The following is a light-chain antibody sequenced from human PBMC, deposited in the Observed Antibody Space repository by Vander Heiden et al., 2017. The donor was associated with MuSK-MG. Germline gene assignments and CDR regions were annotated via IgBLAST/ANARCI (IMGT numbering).Light chain of an antibody. V-gene: IGLV1-40*01. J-gene: IGLJ2*01. Sequence: QSVLTQPPSVSGPPGHRVTISCTGSSSNIGAGYDVHWYHQLPGTAPKLLIYGNSNRPSGVPDRFSGSKSGTSASLAITGLQAEDEADYYCQSYDSSLSGPVVFGGGTKLTVL. CDR1: SSNIGAGYD. CDR3: QSYDSSLSGPVV. CDR2: GNS.